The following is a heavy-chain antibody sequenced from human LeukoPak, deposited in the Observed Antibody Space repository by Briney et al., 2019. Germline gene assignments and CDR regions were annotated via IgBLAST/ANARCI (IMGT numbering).Heavy chain of an antibody. J-gene: IGHJ6*03. CDR2: IISHGGST. CDR1: GFTFSGYT. Sequence: GGSLRLSCADSGFTFSGYTLHWVRQAPGKGLEYVSAIISHGGSTHYADSVKGRFTVSRDNSKNTLYLQMDSLRAEDMAVYYCARITMGATSANFYYYFLDAWGKGTTVTVSS. D-gene: IGHD3-3*01. CDR3: ARITMGATSANFYYYFLDA. V-gene: IGHV3-64*02.